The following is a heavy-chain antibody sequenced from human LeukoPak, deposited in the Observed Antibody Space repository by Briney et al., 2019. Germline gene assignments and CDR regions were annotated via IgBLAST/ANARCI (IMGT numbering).Heavy chain of an antibody. CDR3: AKDRDSSGWYGFDY. J-gene: IGHJ4*02. Sequence: PGRSLRLSCAASGFTFNSYAMHWVRQTPGKGLEWVALISYGGSNKYYADSVKGRFTIYRDNSKNTLYLQMNSLRAEDTAVYYCAKDRDSSGWYGFDYWGQGTLVTVSS. D-gene: IGHD6-19*01. V-gene: IGHV3-30*18. CDR2: ISYGGSNK. CDR1: GFTFNSYA.